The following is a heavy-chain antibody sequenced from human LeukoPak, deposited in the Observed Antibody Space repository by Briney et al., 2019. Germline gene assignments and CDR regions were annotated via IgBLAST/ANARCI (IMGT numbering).Heavy chain of an antibody. D-gene: IGHD3-10*01. CDR3: AKGGVWFPGGDGMDV. Sequence: SVKVSCKASGFTFTSSAMQWVRQARGQRLEWIGWIVVGSGNTNYAQKFQERVTITRDMSTSTAYMELSSLRAEDTAVYYCAKGGVWFPGGDGMDVWGKGTTVTVSS. J-gene: IGHJ6*04. V-gene: IGHV1-58*02. CDR1: GFTFTSSA. CDR2: IVVGSGNT.